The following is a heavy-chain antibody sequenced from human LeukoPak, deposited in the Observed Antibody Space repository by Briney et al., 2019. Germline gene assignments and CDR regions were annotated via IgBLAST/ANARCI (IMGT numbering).Heavy chain of an antibody. CDR3: ASPAGYYDSSGYSYDYYYYGMDV. CDR1: GFTFSSYA. J-gene: IGHJ6*02. Sequence: GGSLRLPCAASGFTFSSYAMHWVRQAPGKGLEWVAVISYDGSNKYYADSVKGRFTISRDNSKNTLYLQMNSLRAEDTAVYYCASPAGYYDSSGYSYDYYYYGMDVWGQGTTVTVSS. V-gene: IGHV3-30-3*01. D-gene: IGHD3-22*01. CDR2: ISYDGSNK.